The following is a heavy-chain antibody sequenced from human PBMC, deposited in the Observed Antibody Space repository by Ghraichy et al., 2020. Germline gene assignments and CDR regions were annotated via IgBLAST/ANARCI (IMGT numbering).Heavy chain of an antibody. D-gene: IGHD3-22*01. V-gene: IGHV3-30-3*01. Sequence: GESLRLSCAASGFTFSNYAMHWVRQAPGKGLEWVTVISYDGNNQFYADSVKGRFTISRDNSRNTLYLQMNSLRAEDTAVYYCVRGGGSSGYYYMVYYWGQGTLVTVSS. CDR1: GFTFSNYA. CDR2: ISYDGNNQ. J-gene: IGHJ4*02. CDR3: VRGGGSSGYYYMVYY.